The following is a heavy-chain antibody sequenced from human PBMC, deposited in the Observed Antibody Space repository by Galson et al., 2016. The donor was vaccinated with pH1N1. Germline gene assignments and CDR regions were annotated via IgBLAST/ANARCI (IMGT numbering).Heavy chain of an antibody. CDR2: MNQDGNKK. J-gene: IGHJ4*02. CDR1: GFTFSSYP. V-gene: IGHV3-7*01. CDR3: VRAVGRAEAH. D-gene: IGHD1-26*01. Sequence: SLRLSCAASGFTFSSYPMNWVRQAPGKGLEWVANMNQDGNKKYYVDSVEGRFIISRDYSKNSLYLQMNSLRAEDTAMYYCVRAVGRAEAHWGQGTLVTVSS.